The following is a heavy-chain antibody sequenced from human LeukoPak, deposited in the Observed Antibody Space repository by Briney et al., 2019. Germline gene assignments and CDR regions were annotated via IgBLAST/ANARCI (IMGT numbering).Heavy chain of an antibody. CDR2: IKQDGSEK. CDR3: ARDNGVVHGVYYMDV. J-gene: IGHJ6*03. V-gene: IGHV3-7*01. D-gene: IGHD3-3*01. CDR1: GFIFSNYW. Sequence: PGRSLRLSCAASGFIFSNYWMTWVRQAPGKGLEWVADIKQDGSEKLYVKSVRGRFTISRDNAKMSLFLQMNSLRAEDTAVYYCARDNGVVHGVYYMDVWGKGTTVTVS.